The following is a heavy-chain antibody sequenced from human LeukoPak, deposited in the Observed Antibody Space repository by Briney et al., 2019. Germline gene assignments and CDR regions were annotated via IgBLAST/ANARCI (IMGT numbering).Heavy chain of an antibody. V-gene: IGHV4-34*01. CDR3: ARVAYPAAAGFDY. J-gene: IGHJ4*02. CDR2: IKHSGST. CDR1: GGSFSGYY. Sequence: SETLSLTCAVYGGSFSGYYWSWIRQPPGKGLEWIGEIKHSGSTNYNPSLKSRVTISVDTSKNQFSLKLSSVTAADTAVYYCARVAYPAAAGFDYWGQGTLVTVSS. D-gene: IGHD6-13*01.